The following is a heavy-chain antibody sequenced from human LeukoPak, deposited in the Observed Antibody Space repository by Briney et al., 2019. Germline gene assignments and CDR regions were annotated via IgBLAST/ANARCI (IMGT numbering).Heavy chain of an antibody. D-gene: IGHD6-13*01. CDR2: ISGSGGST. Sequence: GGSLRLSCAASGFTFSSYAMSWVRQAPGKGLEWVSAISGSGGSTYYADSVKGRFTISRDNAKNSLYLQMNSLRAEDTAVYYCARGAVYSSSYAFDIWGQGTMVTVSS. CDR1: GFTFSSYA. CDR3: ARGAVYSSSYAFDI. V-gene: IGHV3-23*01. J-gene: IGHJ3*02.